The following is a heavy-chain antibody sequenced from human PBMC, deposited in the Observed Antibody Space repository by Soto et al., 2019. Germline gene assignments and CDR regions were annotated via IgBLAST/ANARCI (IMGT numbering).Heavy chain of an antibody. D-gene: IGHD6-6*01. J-gene: IGHJ6*02. Sequence: EVQLVESGGGLVQPGGSLRLSCAASGLTVSSNYMSWVRQAPGKGLEWVSVIYSGGSTYYADSVKGRFTISRDKSKNTLYLQMNSLRAEDRAVYYCARDRFSSSVQSLWTNPKTYYGMDVWGQGTTVTVSS. CDR2: IYSGGST. CDR3: ARDRFSSSVQSLWTNPKTYYGMDV. V-gene: IGHV3-66*01. CDR1: GLTVSSNY.